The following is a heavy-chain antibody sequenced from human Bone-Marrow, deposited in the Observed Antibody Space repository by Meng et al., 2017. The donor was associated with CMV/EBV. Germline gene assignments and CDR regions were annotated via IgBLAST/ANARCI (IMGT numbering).Heavy chain of an antibody. CDR1: GFTFSSYW. J-gene: IGHJ4*02. CDR2: IKQDGSEK. D-gene: IGHD1-26*01. Sequence: ESLKISCAASGFTFSSYWMSWVRQAPGKGLEWVANIKQDGSEKYYVDSVKGRFTISRDNAKNSLYLQMNSLRAEDTAVYYCEAGATTGDYWGQGTLVTVSS. CDR3: EAGATTGDY. V-gene: IGHV3-7*01.